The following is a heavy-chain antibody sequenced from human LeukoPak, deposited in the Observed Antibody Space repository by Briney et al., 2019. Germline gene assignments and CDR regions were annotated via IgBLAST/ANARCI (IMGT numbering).Heavy chain of an antibody. Sequence: ASVKVSCKASGYTVTGYYMHWVRRAPGQGLEWMGWFNPNSGGTNYAQKFQSRVTMTRDTSISTAYMELSRLRSDDTAVYYCARGVVVVPAANHYDYWGQGTLVTVSS. CDR3: ARGVVVVPAANHYDY. CDR1: GYTVTGYY. D-gene: IGHD2-2*01. J-gene: IGHJ4*02. CDR2: FNPNSGGT. V-gene: IGHV1-2*02.